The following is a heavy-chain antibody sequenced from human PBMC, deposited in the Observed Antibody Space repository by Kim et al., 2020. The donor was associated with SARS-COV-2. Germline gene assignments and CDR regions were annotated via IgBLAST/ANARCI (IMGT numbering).Heavy chain of an antibody. Sequence: SETLSLTCTVSGGSFSGYYWSWIRQPAGKGLEWIGRIYTSGSTNYNPSLKSRVTMSVDTSKNQFSLKLSSVTAADTAVYYCAREPSSGGDYYYGMDVWGQGTTVSVSS. CDR2: IYTSGST. CDR1: GGSFSGYY. V-gene: IGHV4-4*07. CDR3: AREPSSGGDYYYGMDV. D-gene: IGHD6-19*01. J-gene: IGHJ6*02.